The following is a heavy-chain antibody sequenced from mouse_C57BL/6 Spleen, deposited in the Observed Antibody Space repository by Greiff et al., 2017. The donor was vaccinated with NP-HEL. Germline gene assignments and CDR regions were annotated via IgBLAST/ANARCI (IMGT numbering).Heavy chain of an antibody. CDR1: GFTFSDYG. Sequence: EVQLMESGGGLVKPGGSLKLSCAASGFTFSDYGMHWVRQAPEKGLEWVAYISSGSSTIYYADTVKGRFTISRDNAKNTLFLQRTSLRSEDTAMYYCASGIYYDYDDGPYYYAMDYWGQGTSVTVSS. CDR2: ISSGSSTI. CDR3: ASGIYYDYDDGPYYYAMDY. V-gene: IGHV5-17*01. J-gene: IGHJ4*01. D-gene: IGHD2-4*01.